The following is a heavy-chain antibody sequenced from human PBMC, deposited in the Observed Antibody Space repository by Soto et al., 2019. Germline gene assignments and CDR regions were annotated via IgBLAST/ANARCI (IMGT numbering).Heavy chain of an antibody. V-gene: IGHV1-69*01. D-gene: IGHD5-12*01. Sequence: QVQLVQSGAEVKKPGSSVKVSCKASGGTFSTYAISWVRQAPGQGLEWMGGIIPIFGRPNYAQKFQGRVTITADESTTTAYVELSSLRSEDTAVYYCARAGDIVTTIGWFDPWGQGNLVTVSS. J-gene: IGHJ5*02. CDR2: IIPIFGRP. CDR3: ARAGDIVTTIGWFDP. CDR1: GGTFSTYA.